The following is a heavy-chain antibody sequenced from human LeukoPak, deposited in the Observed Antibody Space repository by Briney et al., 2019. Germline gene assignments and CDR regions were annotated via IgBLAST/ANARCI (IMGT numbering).Heavy chain of an antibody. Sequence: ASVKVSCKASGYTFTSYGISWVRQAPGQGLECMGWISAYNGNTNYAQKLQGSVTMTTDTSTSTAYMELRSLRSDDTAVYYCARDHRLPVPKAAIAARPDYWGQGTLVTVSS. CDR3: ARDHRLPVPKAAIAARPDY. V-gene: IGHV1-18*01. CDR2: ISAYNGNT. CDR1: GYTFTSYG. D-gene: IGHD6-6*01. J-gene: IGHJ4*01.